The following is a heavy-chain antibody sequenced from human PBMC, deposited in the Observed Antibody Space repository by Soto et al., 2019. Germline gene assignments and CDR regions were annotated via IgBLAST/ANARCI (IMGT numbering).Heavy chain of an antibody. J-gene: IGHJ6*02. Sequence: NPSETLSLTCAVYDGSFSGYYWSWIRQPPGKGLEWIGEINHSGSTNYNPSLKSRVTISVDTSKNQFSLKLSSVTAADTAVYYCARDSDDFWSGPEGYYYYGMDVWGQGTTVTVSS. V-gene: IGHV4-34*01. CDR2: INHSGST. D-gene: IGHD3-3*01. CDR1: DGSFSGYY. CDR3: ARDSDDFWSGPEGYYYYGMDV.